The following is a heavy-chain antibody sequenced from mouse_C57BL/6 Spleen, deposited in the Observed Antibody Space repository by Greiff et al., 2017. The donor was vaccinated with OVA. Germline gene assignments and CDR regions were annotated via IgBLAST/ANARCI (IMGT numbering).Heavy chain of an antibody. CDR2: INPNNGGT. D-gene: IGHD1-1*01. V-gene: IGHV1-18*01. CDR1: GYTFTDYN. Sequence: VQLKESGPELVKPGASVKIPCKASGYTFTDYNMDWVKQSHGKSLEWIGDINPNNGGTIYNQKFKGKATLTVDKSSSTAYMELRSLTSEDTAVYYCARWGGSSYRYFDVWGTGTTVTVSS. J-gene: IGHJ1*03. CDR3: ARWGGSSYRYFDV.